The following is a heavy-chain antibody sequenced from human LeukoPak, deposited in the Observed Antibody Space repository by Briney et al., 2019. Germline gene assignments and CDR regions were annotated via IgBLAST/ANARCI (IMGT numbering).Heavy chain of an antibody. CDR2: INHSGST. J-gene: IGHJ4*02. D-gene: IGHD2-2*01. CDR3: ARVLWALGSTRN. V-gene: IGHV4-34*01. Sequence: PSETLSLTCAVYGGSFSGYYWSWIRQPPGKGLEWIGEINHSGSTNYNPSLKSRVTISVDTSKNQFSLKLSSVTAADTAVYYCARVLWALGSTRNWGQGTLVTVSS. CDR1: GGSFSGYY.